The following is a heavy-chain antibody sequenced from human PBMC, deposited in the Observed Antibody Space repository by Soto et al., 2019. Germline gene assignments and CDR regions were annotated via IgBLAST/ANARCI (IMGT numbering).Heavy chain of an antibody. CDR2: INAGNGNT. Sequence: QVQRVQSGAEVKKPGASVKVSCKASGYTFTSYAMHWVRQAPGQRLEWMGWINAGNGNTKYSQKFQGRVTIARDTSAGTAYMELSSLRSEDTAVYYCASVIWFGVPPGGAGMHWGQGPLVTVSS. V-gene: IGHV1-3*01. J-gene: IGHJ4*02. CDR3: ASVIWFGVPPGGAGMH. CDR1: GYTFTSYA. D-gene: IGHD3-10*01.